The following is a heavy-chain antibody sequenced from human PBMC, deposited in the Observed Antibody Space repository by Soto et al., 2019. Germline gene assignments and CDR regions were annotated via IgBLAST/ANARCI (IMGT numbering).Heavy chain of an antibody. D-gene: IGHD3-16*01. Sequence: ASVKVSCKASGYTFPSYGFSWVRQAPGQGLEWMGWISAANGNTKYAQKLQGRVTMTTDTSTSTAYMEVRSLRSDDTAMYYCARTGGDLAKEFDYWGQGTLVTVSS. J-gene: IGHJ4*02. CDR2: ISAANGNT. CDR1: GYTFPSYG. V-gene: IGHV1-18*04. CDR3: ARTGGDLAKEFDY.